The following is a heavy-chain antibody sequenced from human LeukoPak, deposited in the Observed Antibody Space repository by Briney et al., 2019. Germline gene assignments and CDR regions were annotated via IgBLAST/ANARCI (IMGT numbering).Heavy chain of an antibody. J-gene: IGHJ4*02. Sequence: AYNGNTNYAQKLQGRVTMTTDTSTSTAYMELRSLRSDDTAVYYCARKWKAVAGTGYFDYWGQGTLVTVSS. V-gene: IGHV1-18*01. D-gene: IGHD6-19*01. CDR3: ARKWKAVAGTGYFDY. CDR2: AYNGNT.